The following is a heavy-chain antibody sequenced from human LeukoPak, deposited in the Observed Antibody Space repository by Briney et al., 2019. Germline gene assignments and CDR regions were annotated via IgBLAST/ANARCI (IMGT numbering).Heavy chain of an antibody. D-gene: IGHD6-13*01. J-gene: IGHJ4*02. CDR3: ARGGFGIAAAGLQGDY. CDR2: INPSGGST. Sequence: ASVKVSCKASGYTFTSYGISWVRQAPGQGLEWMGIINPSGGSTSYAQKFQGRVTMTRDTSTSTVYMELSSLRSEDTAVYYCARGGFGIAAAGLQGDYWGQGTLVTVSS. V-gene: IGHV1-46*01. CDR1: GYTFTSYG.